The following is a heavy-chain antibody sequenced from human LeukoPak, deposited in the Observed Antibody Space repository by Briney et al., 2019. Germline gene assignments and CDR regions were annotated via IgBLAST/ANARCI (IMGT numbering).Heavy chain of an antibody. CDR3: ARGPTTVVTPKGYYFDY. CDR2: IYYSGST. Sequence: PSETLSLTCTASGGSISSYYWSWIRQPPGKGLEWIGYIYYSGSTNYNPSLKSRVTISVDTSKNQFSLKLSSVTAADTAVYYCARGPTTVVTPKGYYFDYWGQGTLVTVSS. CDR1: GGSISSYY. V-gene: IGHV4-59*08. D-gene: IGHD4-23*01. J-gene: IGHJ4*02.